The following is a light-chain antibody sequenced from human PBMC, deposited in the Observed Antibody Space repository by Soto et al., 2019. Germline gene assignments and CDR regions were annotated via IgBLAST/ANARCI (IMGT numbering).Light chain of an antibody. CDR2: GAS. Sequence: EIVMTQSPATLSVSPGERATLSCRASQSVSSNLAWYHQKPGQAPRLLIYGASTRATGIPARFSGSGSGTDFTLTRSSLQSEDFAVYDCHQYNNCPFGQGAKVQI. V-gene: IGKV3-15*01. CDR1: QSVSSN. J-gene: IGKJ1*01. CDR3: HQYNNCP.